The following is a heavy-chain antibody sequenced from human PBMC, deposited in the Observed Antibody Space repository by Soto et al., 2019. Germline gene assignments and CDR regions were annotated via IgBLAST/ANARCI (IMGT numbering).Heavy chain of an antibody. J-gene: IGHJ4*02. CDR2: ISGSGDSA. CDR1: GFTFSSYA. CDR3: AKDRRWPTIRGTNFDY. Sequence: EVQLLESGGGLVQPGGSLRLSCAASGFTFSSYAMSWVRQAPGKGLEWVSSISGSGDSAYYADSVKGRFTISRDNSKNTLYLQMNSLRAEDTAIYYCAKDRRWPTIRGTNFDYWGLGTLVTVSS. D-gene: IGHD1-26*01. V-gene: IGHV3-23*01.